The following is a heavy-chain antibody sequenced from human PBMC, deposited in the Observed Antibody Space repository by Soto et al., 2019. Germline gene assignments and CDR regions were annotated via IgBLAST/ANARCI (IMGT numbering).Heavy chain of an antibody. CDR1: GFTGGGIY. D-gene: IGHD2-15*01. CDR2: IYSGGST. Sequence: GGSLRLSCAAAGFTGGGIYVSLVRQTTGKGLEWVSVIYSGGSTYYADSVKGRFTISRDNSKNTLYLQMNSLRAEDTAVYYCASFIFFYCIGTRCGLPGSDPWVKGTLVPVSP. V-gene: IGHV3-66*01. J-gene: IGHJ5*02. CDR3: ASFIFFYCIGTRCGLPGSDP.